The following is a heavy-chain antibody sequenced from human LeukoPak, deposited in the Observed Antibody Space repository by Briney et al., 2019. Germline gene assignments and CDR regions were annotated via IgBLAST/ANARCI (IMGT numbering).Heavy chain of an antibody. CDR1: GFTFSSYA. Sequence: GRSLRLSCAASGFTFSSYAMHWVRQAPGKGLEWVAVISYDGSNKYYADSVKGRFTISRDNSKNTLYLQMNSLRAEDTAVYYCTTKARWGQGTLATVPS. D-gene: IGHD1-1*01. V-gene: IGHV3-30-3*01. CDR3: TTKAR. J-gene: IGHJ4*02. CDR2: ISYDGSNK.